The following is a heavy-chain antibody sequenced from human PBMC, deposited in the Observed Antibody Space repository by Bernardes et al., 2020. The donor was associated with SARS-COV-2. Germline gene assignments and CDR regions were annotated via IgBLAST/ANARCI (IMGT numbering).Heavy chain of an antibody. CDR1: GGSISSYY. Sequence: SETLSLTCTVSGGSISSYYWSWIRQPPGKGLEWIGYIYYSGSTNYNPSLKSRVTISVDTSKNQFSLKLSSVTAADTAVYYCARGIAAAGTVFDYWGQGTLVTVSS. CDR3: ARGIAAAGTVFDY. CDR2: IYYSGST. V-gene: IGHV4-59*01. J-gene: IGHJ4*02. D-gene: IGHD6-13*01.